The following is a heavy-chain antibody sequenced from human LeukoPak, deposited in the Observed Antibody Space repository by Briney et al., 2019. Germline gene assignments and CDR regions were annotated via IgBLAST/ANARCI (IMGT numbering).Heavy chain of an antibody. D-gene: IGHD3-10*01. CDR3: ARERGSMVRGVVGPNYFDY. CDR1: GGSISSYY. V-gene: IGHV4-59*01. CDR2: IYYSGST. Sequence: SETLSLTCTVSGGSISSYYWSWIRQPPGKGLEWIGYIYYSGSTNYNPSLKSRVTISVDTSKNQFSLKLSSVTAADTAVYYCARERGSMVRGVVGPNYFDYWGQGTLVTVSS. J-gene: IGHJ4*02.